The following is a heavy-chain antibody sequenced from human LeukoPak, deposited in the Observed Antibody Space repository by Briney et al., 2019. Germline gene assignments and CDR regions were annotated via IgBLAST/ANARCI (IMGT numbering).Heavy chain of an antibody. CDR1: GGSISSLY. V-gene: IGHV4-59*08. CDR2: IYYSGST. CDR3: ARHQWVPAFDI. D-gene: IGHD1-26*01. Sequence: SETLSLTCTVSGGSISSLYYSWIRQPPGKGLEWIGYIYYSGSTNYNPSLKSRVTISVDTSKNQFSLKLSSVTAADTAVYYCARHQWVPAFDIWGQGTMVTVSS. J-gene: IGHJ3*02.